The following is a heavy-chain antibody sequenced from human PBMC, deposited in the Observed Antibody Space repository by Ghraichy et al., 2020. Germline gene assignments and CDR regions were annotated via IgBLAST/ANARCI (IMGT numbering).Heavy chain of an antibody. CDR1: GASISSGDYY. CDR2: IFYSGST. V-gene: IGHV4-31*01. J-gene: IGHJ4*02. Sequence: SQTLSLTCSVSGASISSGDYYWNWIRQLPGKGLEWIGYIFYSGSTYYNPSLKSLVTMSIDASKNQFFLKLSSVPAADTALYYCARGTWFGELLPFFDSWGQGTLITVSS. CDR3: ARGTWFGELLPFFDS. D-gene: IGHD3-10*01.